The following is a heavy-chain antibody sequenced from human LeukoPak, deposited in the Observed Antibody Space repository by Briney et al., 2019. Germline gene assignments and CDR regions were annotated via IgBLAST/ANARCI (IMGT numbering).Heavy chain of an antibody. V-gene: IGHV4-31*03. CDR3: ARVKTAPKYYFDY. Sequence: SQTLSLTCTVSGDSINSGGYYWSWIRQHPGKGLEWIGHIYYSGSTYYNPSLKSRITISADTSKSHFSLKLSSVTAADTAVYYCARVKTAPKYYFDYWGQGTLVTVSS. J-gene: IGHJ4*02. D-gene: IGHD5-18*01. CDR2: IYYSGST. CDR1: GDSINSGGYY.